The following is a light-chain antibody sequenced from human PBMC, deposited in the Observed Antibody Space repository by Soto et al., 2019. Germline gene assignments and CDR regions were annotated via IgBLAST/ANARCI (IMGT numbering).Light chain of an antibody. CDR1: SSNIGSDS. CDR2: NNN. CDR3: AAWDDSLNGVV. Sequence: QSVLTQAPSASGTPGQRVTISCSGSSSNIGSDSVNWYQQLPGTAPKLLIYNNNQRPSGVPDRFSCSKSGTSASLAISGLQSEDEDDYYCAAWDDSLNGVVFGGGTKLTVL. V-gene: IGLV1-44*01. J-gene: IGLJ2*01.